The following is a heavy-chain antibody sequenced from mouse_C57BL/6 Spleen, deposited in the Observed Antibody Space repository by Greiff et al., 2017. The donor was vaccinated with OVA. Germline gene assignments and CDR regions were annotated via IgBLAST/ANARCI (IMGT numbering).Heavy chain of an antibody. Sequence: QVHVKQSGAELVRPGASVTLSCKASGYTFTDYEMHWVKQTPVHGLEWIGAIDPETGGTAYNQKFKGKAILTADKSSSTAYMELRSLTSEDSAVYYCTRLYYYAMDYWGQGTSVTVSS. CDR2: IDPETGGT. CDR3: TRLYYYAMDY. V-gene: IGHV1-15*01. CDR1: GYTFTDYE. J-gene: IGHJ4*01.